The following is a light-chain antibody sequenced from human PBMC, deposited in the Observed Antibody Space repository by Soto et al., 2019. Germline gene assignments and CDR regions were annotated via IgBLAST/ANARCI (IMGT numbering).Light chain of an antibody. CDR1: SSDVGGYNY. J-gene: IGLJ3*02. V-gene: IGLV2-8*01. CDR2: EVS. Sequence: QYALTQPPSASGSPGQSVTISCTGTSSDVGGYNYVSWYQQHPGKAPKLMIYEVSKRPSGVPDRFSGSKSGNTASLTVSGLQAEDEADYYCSSYAGSNLWVFGGGTQLTVL. CDR3: SSYAGSNLWV.